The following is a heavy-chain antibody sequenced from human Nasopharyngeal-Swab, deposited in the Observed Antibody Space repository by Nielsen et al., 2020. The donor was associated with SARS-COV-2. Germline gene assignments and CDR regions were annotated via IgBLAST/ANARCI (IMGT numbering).Heavy chain of an antibody. CDR3: AKDYYDSSGYHPDAFDI. CDR2: INWNGGST. J-gene: IGHJ3*02. CDR1: GFTFDDYG. D-gene: IGHD3-22*01. V-gene: IGHV3-20*04. Sequence: GGSLEISCAASGFTFDDYGMSWVRQAPGKGLEWVSGINWNGGSTGYADSVKGRFTISRDNSKNTLCLQMNSLRAEDTAVYYCAKDYYDSSGYHPDAFDIWGQGTMVTVSS.